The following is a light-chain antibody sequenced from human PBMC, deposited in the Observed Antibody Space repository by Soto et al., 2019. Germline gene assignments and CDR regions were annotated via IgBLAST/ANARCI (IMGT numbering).Light chain of an antibody. CDR3: QSET. CDR1: QTVSSSY. Sequence: EIVLTQSPGTLSLSPGERATLSCRASQTVSSSYLAWYQHKPGQAPRLLIYGVSTRAAGIPDRFSGSGSGTDFTLTISRLEPEDSAVYYCQSETFGQGTKVEIK. J-gene: IGKJ1*01. CDR2: GVS. V-gene: IGKV3-20*01.